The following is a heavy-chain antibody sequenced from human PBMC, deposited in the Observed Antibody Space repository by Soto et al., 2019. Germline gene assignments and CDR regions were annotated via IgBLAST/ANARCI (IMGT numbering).Heavy chain of an antibody. D-gene: IGHD3-22*01. Sequence: GGSLRLSCAASGFTFSSYSMNWVRQAPGKGLEWVSSISSSSSYIYYADSVKGRFTISRDNAKNSLYLQMNSLRAEDTAVYYCARFGYYYDSSGYYLDAFDIWGQGKMVTVSS. V-gene: IGHV3-21*01. CDR2: ISSSSSYI. CDR3: ARFGYYYDSSGYYLDAFDI. CDR1: GFTFSSYS. J-gene: IGHJ3*02.